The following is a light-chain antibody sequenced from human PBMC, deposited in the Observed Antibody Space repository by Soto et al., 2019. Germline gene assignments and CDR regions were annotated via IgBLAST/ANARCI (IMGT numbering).Light chain of an antibody. J-gene: IGKJ5*01. V-gene: IGKV3D-20*01. CDR3: QQYGSSSIT. CDR1: QSVISSY. Sequence: EIVLTQSPATLSLSPGERATLSCGASQSVISSYLAWYQQKPGLAPRLLIYDASSRATGIPDRFSGSGSGTDFTLTISRLEPEDFAVYYCQQYGSSSITFGQGTRLEI. CDR2: DAS.